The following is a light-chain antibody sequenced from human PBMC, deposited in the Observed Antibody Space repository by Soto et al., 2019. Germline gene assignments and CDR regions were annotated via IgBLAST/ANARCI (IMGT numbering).Light chain of an antibody. J-gene: IGLJ1*01. CDR3: CSYAGSSTSYV. Sequence: QSELTQAASGNGSPGESITISCTGTSSDGGSYNLVSWYQQHPGKAPKLMIYEGSKRPSGVSNRFSGSKSGNTASLTISGLQAEDEADYYCCSYAGSSTSYVFGTGTKVTVL. V-gene: IGLV2-23*01. CDR2: EGS. CDR1: SSDGGSYNL.